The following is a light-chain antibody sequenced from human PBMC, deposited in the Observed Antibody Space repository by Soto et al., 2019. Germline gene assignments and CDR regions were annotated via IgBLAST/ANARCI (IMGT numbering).Light chain of an antibody. Sequence: VLTHSAAERSLSPGGRATLSCRASQSVSLSLAWYQQKPGQAPRLLIYDASKRASGIPARFSGSVSGTDFTLTIISLEPEDFAVYYCQQRTSWPPWTVGQGTKVDI. CDR3: QQRTSWPPWT. CDR1: QSVSLS. CDR2: DAS. J-gene: IGKJ1*01. V-gene: IGKV3-11*01.